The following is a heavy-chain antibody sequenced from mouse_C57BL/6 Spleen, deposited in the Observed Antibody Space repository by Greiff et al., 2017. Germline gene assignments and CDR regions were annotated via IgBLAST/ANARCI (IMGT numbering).Heavy chain of an antibody. J-gene: IGHJ2*01. CDR1: GYTFTSYW. V-gene: IGHV1-52*01. CDR2: IDPSDSAT. Sequence: QVQLQQPGAELVRPGSSVKLSCKASGYTFTSYWMHWVKQRPIQGLEWIGNIDPSDSATHYNQKFKDKATLTVDKSSSTAYMQLSSLTSEDSAVYYCARRGDGDYVDYWGQGTTLTVSS. CDR3: ARRGDGDYVDY. D-gene: IGHD1-1*02.